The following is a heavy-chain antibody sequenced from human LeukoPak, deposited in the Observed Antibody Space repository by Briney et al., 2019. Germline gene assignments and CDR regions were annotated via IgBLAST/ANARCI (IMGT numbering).Heavy chain of an antibody. Sequence: SETLSLTCAVYGGSFSGYYWSWIRQPPGKGLEWIGEINHSGSTNYNPSLKSRVTISVDTSKNQFSLKLSSVTAADTAVYYCARGRKYCTHGVCYKMDWFDPWGQGTLVTVSS. CDR1: GGSFSGYY. CDR3: ARGRKYCTHGVCYKMDWFDP. CDR2: INHSGST. J-gene: IGHJ5*02. V-gene: IGHV4-34*01. D-gene: IGHD2-8*01.